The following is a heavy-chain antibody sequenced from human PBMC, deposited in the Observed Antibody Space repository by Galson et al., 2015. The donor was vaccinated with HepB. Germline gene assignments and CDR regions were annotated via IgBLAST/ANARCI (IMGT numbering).Heavy chain of an antibody. D-gene: IGHD6-13*01. V-gene: IGHV3-48*04. J-gene: IGHJ4*02. CDR3: AGPPGYSSSQPLFY. CDR1: GFTFNSYS. CDR2: ISSSSSTI. Sequence: SLRLSCAASGFTFNSYSMNWVRQAPGKGLEWVSYISSSSSTIYYADSVRGRFTISRDNAKNSLYLQMNSLRAEDTAVYYCAGPPGYSSSQPLFYWGQGTLVTVSS.